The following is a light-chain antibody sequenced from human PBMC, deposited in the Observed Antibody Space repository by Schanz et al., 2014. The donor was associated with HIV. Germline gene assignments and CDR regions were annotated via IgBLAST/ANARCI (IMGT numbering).Light chain of an antibody. CDR2: GAS. V-gene: IGKV3-15*01. J-gene: IGKJ3*01. CDR1: QTVGSN. CDR3: QQYGSSPLFT. Sequence: EKVMTQSPATLSVSPGERAILSCRTSQTVGSNLAWYQQRPGQAPRLLIYGASTRATGIPARFRGTGSGTEFTLTISSLQSEDFAVYYCQQYGSSPLFTFGPGTKVDIK.